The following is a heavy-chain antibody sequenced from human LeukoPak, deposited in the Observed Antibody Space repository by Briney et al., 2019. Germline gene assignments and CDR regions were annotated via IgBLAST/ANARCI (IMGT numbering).Heavy chain of an antibody. CDR3: ARGKSSSTFDY. V-gene: IGHV3-21*01. D-gene: IGHD2-2*01. CDR1: GFTFSSYS. J-gene: IGHJ4*02. Sequence: GGSLRLSCAASGFTFSSYSMNWVRQAPGEGLEWVSSISSSSSNIYYADSVKGRFTISRDSAKNSLYLQMNSLRAEDTAVYYCARGKSSSTFDYWGQGTLVTVSS. CDR2: ISSSSSNI.